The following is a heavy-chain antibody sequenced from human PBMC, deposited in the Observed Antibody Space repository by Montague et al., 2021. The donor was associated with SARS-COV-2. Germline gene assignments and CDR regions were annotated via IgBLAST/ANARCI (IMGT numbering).Heavy chain of an antibody. CDR1: GGSISSSHW. J-gene: IGHJ2*01. V-gene: IGHV4-4*02. Sequence: SETLSLTCAVSGGSISSSHWWSWVRQPPGKGLEWIGEIYHSGSTNYNPSLKRRVTISIDKSKNQFSLTLSPVTAADTAVYYCAREFRTYGYGGQYWYFDLWGRGTLVTVSS. CDR2: IYHSGST. D-gene: IGHD3-10*01. CDR3: AREFRTYGYGGQYWYFDL.